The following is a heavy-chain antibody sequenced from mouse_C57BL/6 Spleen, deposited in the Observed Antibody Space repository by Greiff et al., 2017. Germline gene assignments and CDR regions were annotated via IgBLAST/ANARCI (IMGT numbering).Heavy chain of an antibody. Sequence: QVQLQQSGPELVKPGASVKISCKASGYAFSSSWMNWVKQRPGKGLEWIGRIYPGDGDTNYNGKFKGKATLTADKSSSTAYMQLSSLTSEDSAVYFCARRASTVVATEGFAYWGQGTLVTVSA. CDR2: IYPGDGDT. CDR3: ARRASTVVATEGFAY. D-gene: IGHD1-1*01. CDR1: GYAFSSSW. V-gene: IGHV1-82*01. J-gene: IGHJ3*01.